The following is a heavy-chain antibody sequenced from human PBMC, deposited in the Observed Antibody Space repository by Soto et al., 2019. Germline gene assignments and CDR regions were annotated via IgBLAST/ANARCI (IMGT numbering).Heavy chain of an antibody. CDR1: GVSISSGANY. CDR2: IYYTGTT. Sequence: SETLSLTCTVSGVSISSGANYWSWVRQHPGKGLEWIGCIYYTGTTYYNPSLKSRVTISVDTSKNQFSLKLSSVTAADTAVYYCARGYGTFDYWGQGTLVTVSS. J-gene: IGHJ4*02. D-gene: IGHD4-17*01. CDR3: ARGYGTFDY. V-gene: IGHV4-31*03.